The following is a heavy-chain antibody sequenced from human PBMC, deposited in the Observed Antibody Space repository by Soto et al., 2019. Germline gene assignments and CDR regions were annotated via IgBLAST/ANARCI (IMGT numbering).Heavy chain of an antibody. D-gene: IGHD2-2*01. V-gene: IGHV3-9*01. CDR3: AKDIRRYCISTSCPNWFDP. CDR2: ISWNSGSI. CDR1: GFTFDDYA. J-gene: IGHJ5*02. Sequence: GGSLRLSCAASGFTFDDYAMHWVRQAPGKGLEWVSGISWNSGSIGYADSVKGRFTISRDNAKNSLYLQMNSLRAEDTALYYCAKDIRRYCISTSCPNWFDPWGQGTLVTVPQ.